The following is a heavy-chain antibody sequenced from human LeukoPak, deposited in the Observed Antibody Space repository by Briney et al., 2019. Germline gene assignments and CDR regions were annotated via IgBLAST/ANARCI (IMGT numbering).Heavy chain of an antibody. CDR1: GFTFSSYS. Sequence: GGSLRLSCAASGFTFSSYSMSWVRQAPGKGLEWVANIKQDGSEKYYVDSVKGRFTISRDNAKNSLYLQMNSLRAEDTAVYYCARRYSGYDGHYWGQGTLVTVSS. CDR3: ARRYSGYDGHY. J-gene: IGHJ4*02. V-gene: IGHV3-7*01. CDR2: IKQDGSEK. D-gene: IGHD5-12*01.